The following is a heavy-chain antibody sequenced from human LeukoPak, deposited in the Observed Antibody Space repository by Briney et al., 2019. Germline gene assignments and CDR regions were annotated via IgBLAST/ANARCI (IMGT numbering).Heavy chain of an antibody. D-gene: IGHD5-12*01. CDR2: ISYDGSNK. V-gene: IGHV3-30*04. J-gene: IGHJ6*04. CDR3: ARDPRGSYYNYGMDV. Sequence: GGSLRLSCAASGFTFSSYAMHRVRQAPGKGLEWVAVISYDGSNKYYADSVKGRFTISRDNSKNTLYLQMNSLRAEDTAVYYCARDPRGSYYNYGMDVWGKGTTVTVSS. CDR1: GFTFSSYA.